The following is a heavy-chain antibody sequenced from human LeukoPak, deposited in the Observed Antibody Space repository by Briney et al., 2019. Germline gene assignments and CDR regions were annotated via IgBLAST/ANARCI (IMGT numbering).Heavy chain of an antibody. V-gene: IGHV1-69*13. D-gene: IGHD3-22*01. CDR2: IIPIFGTA. CDR3: ASGYYYDSSGYYYMGY. J-gene: IGHJ4*02. CDR1: GGTFSSYA. Sequence: SVKVSCKASGGTFSSYAISWVRQAPGRGLEWMGGIIPIFGTANYAQKFQGRVTITADESTSTAYMELSSLRSEDTAVYYCASGYYYDSSGYYYMGYWGQGTLVTVSS.